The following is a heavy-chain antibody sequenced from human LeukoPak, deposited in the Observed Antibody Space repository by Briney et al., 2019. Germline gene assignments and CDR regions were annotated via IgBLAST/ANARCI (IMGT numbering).Heavy chain of an antibody. CDR1: GGSFSGYY. CDR3: ARPLYYYYYIDV. J-gene: IGHJ6*03. Sequence: PSETLSLTCAVYGGSFSGYYWSWIRQPPGKGLEWIGEINHSGSTNYNPSLKSRVTISVDTSKNQFSLKLSSVTAADTAVYYCARPLYYYYYIDVWGKGTTVTISS. V-gene: IGHV4-34*01. CDR2: INHSGST.